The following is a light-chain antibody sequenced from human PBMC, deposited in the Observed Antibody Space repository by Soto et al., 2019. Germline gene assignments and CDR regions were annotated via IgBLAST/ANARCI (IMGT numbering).Light chain of an antibody. CDR3: QQYDNLPLT. CDR2: GAS. Sequence: ERVMTQSPATLSVSPGERATLSCRASQSVGSTLAWYQQNPGQAPRLLICGASSRATGVPARFSGSGSGTEFTLTINSLQSEDFAVDFCQQYDNLPLTFGPGTKVDSK. J-gene: IGKJ3*01. V-gene: IGKV3-15*01. CDR1: QSVGST.